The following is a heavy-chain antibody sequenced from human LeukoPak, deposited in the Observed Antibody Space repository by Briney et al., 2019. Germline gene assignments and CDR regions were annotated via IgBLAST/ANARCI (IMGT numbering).Heavy chain of an antibody. CDR1: GFTFSSYY. J-gene: IGHJ5*01. CDR2: IKQDGSEK. V-gene: IGHV3-7*01. Sequence: GGSLRLSCAASGFTFSSYYMSWVRQAPGKGREWVANIKQDGSEKYYVDSVKGRFTISRDNAKNSLSLQMNSLRAEDSAVYYCATLGYCSSVSCSRAWFDYWGQGTLVTVSS. D-gene: IGHD2-2*01. CDR3: ATLGYCSSVSCSRAWFDY.